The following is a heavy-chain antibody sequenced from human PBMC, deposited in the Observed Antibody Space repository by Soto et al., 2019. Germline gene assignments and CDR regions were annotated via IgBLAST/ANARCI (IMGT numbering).Heavy chain of an antibody. J-gene: IGHJ6*02. Sequence: GGSLRLSCAASGFTFSSYAMHWVRQAPGKGLEWVAVISYDGSNKYYADSVKGRFTISRDNSKNTLYLQMNSLRAEDTAVYYCARALIAARLRGGEAGYYGMDVWGQGTTVTVSS. D-gene: IGHD6-6*01. V-gene: IGHV3-30-3*01. CDR2: ISYDGSNK. CDR1: GFTFSSYA. CDR3: ARALIAARLRGGEAGYYGMDV.